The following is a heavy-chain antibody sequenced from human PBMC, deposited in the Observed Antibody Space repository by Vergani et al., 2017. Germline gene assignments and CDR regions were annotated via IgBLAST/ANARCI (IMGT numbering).Heavy chain of an antibody. CDR3: ARNPPLHGSRDP. CDR2: MNPNSGNT. J-gene: IGHJ5*02. V-gene: IGHV1-8*01. D-gene: IGHD4-11*01. Sequence: QVQLVQSGAEVKKPGASVKVSCKASGYTFTSYDINWVRQATGQGLEWMGWMNPNSGNTGYAQKFQGRVTMTRNTSISTAYMELSSLRSEDTAVYFCARNPPLHGSRDPWGQGTLVTVSS. CDR1: GYTFTSYD.